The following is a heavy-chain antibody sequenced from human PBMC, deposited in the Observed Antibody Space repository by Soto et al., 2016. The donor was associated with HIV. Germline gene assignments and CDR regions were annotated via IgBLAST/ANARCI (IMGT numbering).Heavy chain of an antibody. CDR2: IHSRGDI. J-gene: IGHJ3*02. CDR3: ANHHEYSFDI. V-gene: IGHV4-34*02. CDR1: GGSVSGKY. Sequence: QVQLQQWGAGLSKPSETLSLTCAVYGGSVSGKYWSWIRQSPGKGLEWIGQIHSRGDIKYNPSLKSRVSISIDMSNNQFSLKLTSVTAADTAVYYCANHHEYSFDIWGQGHWSPSLQ. D-gene: IGHD2-15*01.